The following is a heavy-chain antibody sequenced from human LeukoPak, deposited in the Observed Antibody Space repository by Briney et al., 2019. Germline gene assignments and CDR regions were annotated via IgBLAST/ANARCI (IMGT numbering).Heavy chain of an antibody. Sequence: ETLSLTCTVSGDTLSGYYWSWIREPPVNGLGWVGDIYYSGNTRYNPSLKSRVTISIDTSKNQFSMNLRSVTTADTAVYYCARDQIVVAGNWFDPWGQGTLVTVSS. D-gene: IGHD1-26*01. J-gene: IGHJ5*02. CDR2: IYYSGNT. CDR3: ARDQIVVAGNWFDP. V-gene: IGHV4-59*01. CDR1: GDTLSGYY.